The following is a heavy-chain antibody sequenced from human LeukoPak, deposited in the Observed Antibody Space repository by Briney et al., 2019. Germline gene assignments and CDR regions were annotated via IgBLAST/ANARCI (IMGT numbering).Heavy chain of an antibody. CDR1: GGSISRSNW. J-gene: IGHJ4*02. D-gene: IGHD2-2*01. CDR3: ARDVVAAVGSFDY. Sequence: SETLSLTCAVSGGSISRSNWWSWVRQPPGKGLEWIGEIYHSGSTNYSPSLKSRVTMSVDTSKNQFSLKLSSVTAADTAVYYCARDVVAAVGSFDYWGQGTQVTVSS. V-gene: IGHV4-4*02. CDR2: IYHSGST.